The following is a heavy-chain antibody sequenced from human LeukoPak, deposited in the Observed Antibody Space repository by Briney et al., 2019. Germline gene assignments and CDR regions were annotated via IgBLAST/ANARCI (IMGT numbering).Heavy chain of an antibody. V-gene: IGHV3-23*01. D-gene: IGHD4-17*01. J-gene: IGHJ6*03. CDR1: GFTFSSYA. CDR2: LSGSGGST. Sequence: GGSLRLSCAASGFTFSSYAMTWVRQAPGKGLEWVSTLSGSGGSTYYADSVKGRFTISRDNSKNTLYLQMNSLRAEDTAVYYWAKVSCYGDIDLDYYYRDVWGKGTTVTVSS. CDR3: AKVSCYGDIDLDYYYRDV.